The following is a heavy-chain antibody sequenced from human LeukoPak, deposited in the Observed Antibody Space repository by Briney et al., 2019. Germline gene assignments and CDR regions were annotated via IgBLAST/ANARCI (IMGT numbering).Heavy chain of an antibody. D-gene: IGHD6-13*01. Sequence: GGSLRLSCSASGFTFSNYGMDWVRQAPGKGLEWVSSIISTCNYIYYPDSLKGRFTISRYNPKNSLHLQSNSARAKDVAVYYCARRQSTIGAAFDYWGQGTLVTVSS. V-gene: IGHV3-21*01. CDR2: IISTCNYI. J-gene: IGHJ4*02. CDR1: GFTFSNYG. CDR3: ARRQSTIGAAFDY.